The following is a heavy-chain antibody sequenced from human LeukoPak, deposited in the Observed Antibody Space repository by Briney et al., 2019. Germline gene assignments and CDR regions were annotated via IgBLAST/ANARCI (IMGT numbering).Heavy chain of an antibody. CDR2: IYYSGST. J-gene: IGHJ5*02. CDR3: ARLWFGELSNWFDP. D-gene: IGHD3-10*01. CDR1: GGPISSYY. Sequence: SETLSLTCTVSGGPISSYYWSWIRQPPGKGLEWIGYIYYSGSTNYNPSLKSRVTISVDTSKNQFSLKLSSVTAADTAVYYCARLWFGELSNWFDPWGQGTLVTVSS. V-gene: IGHV4-59*01.